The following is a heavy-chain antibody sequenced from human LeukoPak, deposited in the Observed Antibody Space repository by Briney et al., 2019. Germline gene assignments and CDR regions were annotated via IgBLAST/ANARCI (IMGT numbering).Heavy chain of an antibody. CDR2: IYHSGST. CDR3: ARDTVVVVAATQWLVPGYY. Sequence: PSETLSLTCAVSGGSISSSNWWSWVRQPPGKGLEWIGEIYHSGSTNYNPFLKSRVTISVDKSKNQFSLKLSSVTAADTAVYYCARDTVVVVAATQWLVPGYYWGQGTLVTVSS. J-gene: IGHJ4*02. V-gene: IGHV4-4*02. CDR1: GGSISSSNW. D-gene: IGHD2-15*01.